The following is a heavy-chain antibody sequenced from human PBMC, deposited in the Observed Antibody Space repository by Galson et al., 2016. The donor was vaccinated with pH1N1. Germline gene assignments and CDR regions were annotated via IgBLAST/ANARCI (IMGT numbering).Heavy chain of an antibody. J-gene: IGHJ4*02. CDR1: GFSLSTSGMC. Sequence: PALVKPTQTLTLTCTFSGFSLSTSGMCVSWIRQPPGKALEWLALIDWDDDKYYSTSLKTRLTISEDTSKNQVVLTMTNMDPVDTATYYCARIFYGDYSDYFDYWGQGTLVTVSS. CDR3: ARIFYGDYSDYFDY. D-gene: IGHD4-11*01. CDR2: IDWDDDK. V-gene: IGHV2-70*01.